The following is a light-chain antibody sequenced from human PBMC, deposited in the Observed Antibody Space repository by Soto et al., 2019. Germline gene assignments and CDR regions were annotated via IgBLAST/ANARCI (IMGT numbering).Light chain of an antibody. Sequence: DIQMTQSPSSLPASVGDRVTITCRASQSINNYLNWYQQKPGKAPTLLIYDASNLQSGVSSRFSGSGSGTEFTLTISSLQSEDLAIYYCQKSYSPLTFGPGTTVDLK. CDR3: QKSYSPLT. J-gene: IGKJ3*01. CDR2: DAS. V-gene: IGKV1-39*01. CDR1: QSINNY.